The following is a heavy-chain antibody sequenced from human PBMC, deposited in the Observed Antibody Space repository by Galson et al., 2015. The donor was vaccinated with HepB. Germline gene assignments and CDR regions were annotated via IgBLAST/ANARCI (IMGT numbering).Heavy chain of an antibody. J-gene: IGHJ6*02. CDR1: GFTFSSYS. V-gene: IGHV3-48*02. Sequence: SLRLSCAASGFTFSSYSMNWVRQAPGKGLEWVSYISGSSSTIYYADSVKGRFTISRDNAKNSLYLQMNSLRDEDTAVYYCARLIVVVPAAIVSYYYGMDVWGQGTTVTVSS. CDR3: ARLIVVVPAAIVSYYYGMDV. CDR2: ISGSSSTI. D-gene: IGHD2-2*01.